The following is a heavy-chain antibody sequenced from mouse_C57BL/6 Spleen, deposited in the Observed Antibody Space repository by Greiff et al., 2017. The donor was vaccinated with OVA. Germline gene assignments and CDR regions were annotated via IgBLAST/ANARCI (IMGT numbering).Heavy chain of an antibody. CDR2: IYPGDGDT. CDR1: GYAFSSSW. CDR3: ARGILRSRYGDY. V-gene: IGHV1-82*01. D-gene: IGHD1-1*01. J-gene: IGHJ2*01. Sequence: QVQLKESGPELVKPGASVKISCKASGYAFSSSWMNWVKQRPGKGLEWIGRIYPGDGDTNYNGKFKGKATLTADKSSSTAYMQLSSLTSEDSAVYFGARGILRSRYGDYWGQGTTLTVSS.